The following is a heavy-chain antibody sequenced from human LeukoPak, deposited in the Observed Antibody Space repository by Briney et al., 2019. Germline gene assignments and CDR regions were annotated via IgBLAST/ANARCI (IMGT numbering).Heavy chain of an antibody. J-gene: IGHJ3*02. D-gene: IGHD2-21*01. CDR2: MSPKSGNT. CDR1: GYTFTSYD. Sequence: ASVKVSCKASGYTFTSYDINRVRQATGQGLEWMGWMSPKSGNTGYAQKFQGRVTMTSNTAISTAYMELSSLRSEDTAVYYCATDVAEAFDIWGQGTMVTVSS. V-gene: IGHV1-8*01. CDR3: ATDVAEAFDI.